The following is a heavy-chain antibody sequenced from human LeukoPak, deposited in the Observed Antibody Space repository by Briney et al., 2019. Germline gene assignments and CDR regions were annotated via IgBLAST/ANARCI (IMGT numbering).Heavy chain of an antibody. D-gene: IGHD3-16*02. CDR1: GGSIGTYY. J-gene: IGHJ6*03. CDR3: ARHIGGGIEDMDV. Sequence: SETLSLTCTVSGGSIGTYYWSWIRQSPGKGLEWIGYIYVTGTRYNPYLQSRVTISVDRSRNQFFLKMSSVTAADTAVYYCARHIGGGIEDMDVWGKGTKVIVSS. V-gene: IGHV4-59*08. CDR2: IYVTGT.